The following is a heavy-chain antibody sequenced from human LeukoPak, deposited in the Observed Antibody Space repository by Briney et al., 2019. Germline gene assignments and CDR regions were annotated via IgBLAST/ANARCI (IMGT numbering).Heavy chain of an antibody. CDR2: IYTSGST. CDR3: ARCDSATALDY. Sequence: SETLSLTCTVSGGSISSYYWSWIRQPAGKGLEWIGRIYTSGSTNYNPSLKSRVTMSVDTSKIQFSLQLRSVTAADTAVYYCARCDSATALDYWGQGTLVTVSS. CDR1: GGSISSYY. D-gene: IGHD6-25*01. J-gene: IGHJ4*02. V-gene: IGHV4-4*07.